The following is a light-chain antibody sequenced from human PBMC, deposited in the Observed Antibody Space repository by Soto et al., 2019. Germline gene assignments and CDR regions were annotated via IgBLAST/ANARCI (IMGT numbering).Light chain of an antibody. V-gene: IGKV3-15*01. CDR3: QLYGISPH. J-gene: IGKJ5*01. Sequence: EIVMTQSPATLSVSPGERATLSCRASQSVSSNLAWYQQKLGQAPRVLIYGASTRATGIPARFTGSGSGTDFTLTISSLESEDFAVYYCQLYGISPHFGQGTRLEIK. CDR2: GAS. CDR1: QSVSSN.